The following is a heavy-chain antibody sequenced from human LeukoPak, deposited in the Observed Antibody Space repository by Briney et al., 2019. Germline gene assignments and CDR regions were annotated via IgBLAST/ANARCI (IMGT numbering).Heavy chain of an antibody. D-gene: IGHD3-3*02. Sequence: SETLSLTCTVSGGSISSSSYYWGWIRQPPGKGLEWIGSIYYSGSTYYNPSLKSRVTISVDTSKNQFSLKLSSVTAADTAVYYCARDQHSGAQGYWGQGTLVTVSS. CDR1: GGSISSSSYY. J-gene: IGHJ4*02. V-gene: IGHV4-39*07. CDR3: ARDQHSGAQGY. CDR2: IYYSGST.